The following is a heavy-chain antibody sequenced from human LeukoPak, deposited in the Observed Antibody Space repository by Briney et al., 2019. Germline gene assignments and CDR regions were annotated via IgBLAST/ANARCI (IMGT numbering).Heavy chain of an antibody. V-gene: IGHV3-NL1*01. CDR2: IYSGGST. J-gene: IGHJ4*02. D-gene: IGHD3-22*01. CDR1: GFTFSSYG. Sequence: GGSLRLSCAASGFTFSSYGMHWVRQAPGKGLGWVSVIYSGGSTYYADSVKGRFTISRDNSKNTLYLQMNSLRAEDTAVYYCARGGYYSLDYWGQGTLVTVSS. CDR3: ARGGYYSLDY.